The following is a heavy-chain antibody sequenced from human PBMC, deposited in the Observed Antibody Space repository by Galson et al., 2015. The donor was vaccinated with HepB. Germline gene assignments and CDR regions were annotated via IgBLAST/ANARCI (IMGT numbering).Heavy chain of an antibody. CDR1: GFTFSRYA. CDR3: ARDPGGEYFDY. CDR2: ISSSSSYI. D-gene: IGHD6-25*01. J-gene: IGHJ4*02. V-gene: IGHV3-21*01. Sequence: SLRLSCAASGFTFSRYAIDWVRQAPGKGLEWVECISSSSSYIYYADSVKGRFTISRDNAKNSLYLQMNSLRAEDTAVYYCARDPGGEYFDYWGQGTLVTVSS.